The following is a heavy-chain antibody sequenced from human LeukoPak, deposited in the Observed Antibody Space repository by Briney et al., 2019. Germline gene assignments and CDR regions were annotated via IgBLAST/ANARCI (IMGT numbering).Heavy chain of an antibody. CDR2: INHSGST. D-gene: IGHD3-22*01. Sequence: SETLSLTCAVYGGSFRGYYWSWIRQPPGKGLEWIGEINHSGSTNYNPSLKSRVTISVDTSKNQFSLKLSSVTAADTAVYYCARRRTYYYDSSGYYVTFFDYWGQGTLVTVSS. J-gene: IGHJ4*02. V-gene: IGHV4-34*01. CDR1: GGSFRGYY. CDR3: ARRRTYYYDSSGYYVTFFDY.